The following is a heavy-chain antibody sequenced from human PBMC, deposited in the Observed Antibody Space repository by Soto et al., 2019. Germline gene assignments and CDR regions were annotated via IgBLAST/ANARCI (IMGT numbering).Heavy chain of an antibody. J-gene: IGHJ4*02. CDR3: ARDRDDYGSGNYYNPSEF. CDR2: IIPLVGTP. CDR1: GGTFSTYA. D-gene: IGHD3-10*01. Sequence: QVQLVQSGAEVKKPGSSVKVSCKASGGTFSTYAISCLRQAPGRGLEWMGGIIPLVGTPNYAQRFQGRVTITADESTSTAYMELSRLRSEDTAVYYCARDRDDYGSGNYYNPSEFWGQGTLVTVSS. V-gene: IGHV1-69*01.